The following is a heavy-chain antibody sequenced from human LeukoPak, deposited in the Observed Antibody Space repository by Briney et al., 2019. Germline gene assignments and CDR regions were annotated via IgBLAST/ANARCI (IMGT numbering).Heavy chain of an antibody. CDR2: INPNSGGT. D-gene: IGHD3-10*01. CDR1: GYTFTGYY. Sequence: GASVKVSCKASGYTFTGYYMHWVRQAPGQGLEWMGWINPNSGGTNYAQKFQGRVTMTRDTSISTAYMELSRLRSDDTAVYYCARALDSGSYELVSYWGQGTLVTVSS. CDR3: ARALDSGSYELVSY. J-gene: IGHJ4*02. V-gene: IGHV1-2*02.